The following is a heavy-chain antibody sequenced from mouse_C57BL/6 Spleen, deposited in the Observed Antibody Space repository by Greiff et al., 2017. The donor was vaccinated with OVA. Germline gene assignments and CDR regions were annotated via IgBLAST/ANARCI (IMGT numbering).Heavy chain of an antibody. Sequence: EVKLMESGGGLVKPGGSLKLSCAASGFTFSSYTMSWVRQTPEKRLEWVATISGGGGNTYYPDSVKGRFTISRDNAKNTLYLQMSSLRSEDTALYYCARDGYYGYYAMDYWGQGTSVTVSS. D-gene: IGHD2-3*01. J-gene: IGHJ4*01. CDR2: ISGGGGNT. CDR1: GFTFSSYT. V-gene: IGHV5-9*01. CDR3: ARDGYYGYYAMDY.